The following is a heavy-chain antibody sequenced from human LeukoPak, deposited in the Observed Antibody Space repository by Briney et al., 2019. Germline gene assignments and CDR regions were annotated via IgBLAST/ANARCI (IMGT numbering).Heavy chain of an antibody. D-gene: IGHD3-22*01. CDR1: GFTFNTYG. CDR3: AREKDPATYYFDSSDYHPSDY. J-gene: IGHJ4*02. CDR2: IWYDGSNE. V-gene: IGHV3-33*01. Sequence: GGSLRLSCAASGFTFNTYGMHWVRQAQGKGLEWVALIWYDGSNENYADSVKGRFTISRDNSRNTLYLQMNSLRVEDTAVYYCAREKDPATYYFDSSDYHPSDYWGQGTLVTVSS.